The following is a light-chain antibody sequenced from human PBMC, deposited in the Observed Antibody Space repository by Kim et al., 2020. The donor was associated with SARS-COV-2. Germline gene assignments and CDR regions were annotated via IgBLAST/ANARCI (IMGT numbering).Light chain of an antibody. CDR2: DAS. CDR3: QKFYSAPWA. V-gene: IGKV1-27*01. CDR1: HDISLY. J-gene: IGKJ1*01. Sequence: AYVGDRVTTTCRASHDISLYLAWYQQKQGKTPELLIYDASTLQSGVPSRFSGSGSGTDFTLTISSLQPEDVATYYCQKFYSAPWAFGQGTKVDIK.